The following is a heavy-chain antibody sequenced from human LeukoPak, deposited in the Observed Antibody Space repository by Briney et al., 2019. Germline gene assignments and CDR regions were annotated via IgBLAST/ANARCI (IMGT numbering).Heavy chain of an antibody. Sequence: GGSLRLSCIASGFTFSTFWMNWVRHPPGKGLLSVSRINVVGTTAVYADPVNGPFTISRHNAKNALYLQMNRLRAEDTAVYYCPHGNSSGDYWGQGTLVTVSS. V-gene: IGHV3-74*01. CDR1: GFTFSTFW. CDR3: PHGNSSGDY. CDR2: INVVGTTA. D-gene: IGHD6-6*01. J-gene: IGHJ4*02.